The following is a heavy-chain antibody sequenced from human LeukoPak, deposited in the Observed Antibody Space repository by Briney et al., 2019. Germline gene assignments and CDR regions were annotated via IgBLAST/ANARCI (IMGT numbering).Heavy chain of an antibody. J-gene: IGHJ6*03. CDR1: GFTFSSYA. D-gene: IGHD3-22*01. V-gene: IGHV3-23*01. Sequence: GGSLRLSCAASGFTFSSYAMNWVRQAPGKGLEWVSTISGSGGSTYNADSVKGRFTIARDNSKNTLYLQMNSLRAEDTAVYYCAKDQVTMIVVVPYYYYMDVWGKGTTVTVSS. CDR3: AKDQVTMIVVVPYYYYMDV. CDR2: ISGSGGST.